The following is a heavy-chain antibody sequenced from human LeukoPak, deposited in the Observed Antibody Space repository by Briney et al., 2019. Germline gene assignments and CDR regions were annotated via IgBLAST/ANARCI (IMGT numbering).Heavy chain of an antibody. CDR1: GFTFSSYA. V-gene: IGHV3-30-3*01. Sequence: GGSLRLSCAASGFTFSSYAMHWVRQAPGKGLEWVAVISYDGSNEYYADSVKGRFTISRDNSKNTLYLQMNSLRAEDTAVYYCXXXXXXSGWYLPRGYGMDVWGQGTTVTVSS. CDR2: ISYDGSNE. J-gene: IGHJ6*02. CDR3: XXXXXXSGWYLPRGYGMDV. D-gene: IGHD6-19*01.